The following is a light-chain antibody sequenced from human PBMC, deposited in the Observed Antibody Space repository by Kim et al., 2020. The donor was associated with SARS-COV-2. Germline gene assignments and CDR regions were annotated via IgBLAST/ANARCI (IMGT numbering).Light chain of an antibody. CDR3: HQYGSSPRT. V-gene: IGKV3-20*01. J-gene: IGKJ1*01. Sequence: EIVLTQSPGTLSLSPGERATLSCRASQSVSSSYLAWYQQKPGQAPRLLIYGASSRATGIPDRFSGSGSGTDFTLTISKVEPEDFAVYSCHQYGSSPRTFGQGTKVDIK. CDR2: GAS. CDR1: QSVSSSY.